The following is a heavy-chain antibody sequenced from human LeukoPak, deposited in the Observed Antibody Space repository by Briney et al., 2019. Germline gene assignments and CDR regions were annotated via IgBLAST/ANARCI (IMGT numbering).Heavy chain of an antibody. CDR2: IRKDGGAK. CDR1: GFPFSTYW. D-gene: IGHD3-22*01. CDR3: ASSHDSSGND. V-gene: IGHV3-7*01. Sequence: GGSLRLSCAASGFPFSTYWMAWVRQAPGKGLDWVANIRKDGGAKFYAASVKGRFIISRDNAKNSLYLQMNTLRDEDTAVYYCASSHDSSGNDWGQGTLVTV. J-gene: IGHJ4*02.